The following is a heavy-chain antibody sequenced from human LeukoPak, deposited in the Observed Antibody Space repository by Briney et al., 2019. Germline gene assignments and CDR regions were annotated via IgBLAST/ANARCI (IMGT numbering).Heavy chain of an antibody. V-gene: IGHV3-7*01. J-gene: IGHJ4*02. CDR1: GFTFSSYW. Sequence: GGSLRLSCAASGFTFSSYWMSWVRQAPGKGLEWVANIKQDGSEKYYVDSVKGRFTISRDNAKNSLYLQMNSLRAEDTAVYYCASGITPNNWGSPDGDYWGQGTLVTVSS. D-gene: IGHD7-27*01. CDR3: ASGITPNNWGSPDGDY. CDR2: IKQDGSEK.